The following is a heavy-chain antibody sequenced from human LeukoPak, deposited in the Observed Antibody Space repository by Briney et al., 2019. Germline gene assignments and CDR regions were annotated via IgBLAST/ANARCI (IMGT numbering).Heavy chain of an antibody. J-gene: IGHJ5*02. D-gene: IGHD6-13*01. Sequence: GASVKVSCKASGYTFTSYYIHWVRQAPGQGLDWMGIINPSGGSTSYAQKFQGRVTMTRDTSTSTVYMELSSLRSEDTAVYYCARDFFSSSFPVWWFDPWGQGTLVTVSS. CDR1: GYTFTSYY. CDR3: ARDFFSSSFPVWWFDP. CDR2: INPSGGST. V-gene: IGHV1-46*01.